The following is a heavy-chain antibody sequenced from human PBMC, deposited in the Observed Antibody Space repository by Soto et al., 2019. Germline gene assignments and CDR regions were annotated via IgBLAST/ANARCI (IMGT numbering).Heavy chain of an antibody. CDR1: GAPFSGYY. D-gene: IGHD3-3*01. V-gene: IGHV4-34*01. CDR3: ARGREIFGAVTPFED. J-gene: IGHJ1*01. Sequence: SETLSLTCAVYGAPFSGYYWTWIRQPPGKGLEWIGEINHTGSTKYNPSLKIRVTISLDTSKNQFSLSLRSVTAADTAVYYCARGREIFGAVTPFEDWGQGTQVTVSS. CDR2: INHTGST.